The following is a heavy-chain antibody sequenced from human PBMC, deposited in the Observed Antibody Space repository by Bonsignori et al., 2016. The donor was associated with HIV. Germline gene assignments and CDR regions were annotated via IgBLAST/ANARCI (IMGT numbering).Heavy chain of an antibody. Sequence: GGSLRLSCAASGFTFSSYSMNWVRQAPGKGLEWVSSISSSSSYIYYADSVKGRLTISRDNAKNSLYLQMNSLRAEDTAVYYCAREGGIAAAGRAFDIWGQGTMVTVSS. CDR1: GFTFSSYS. CDR3: AREGGIAAAGRAFDI. J-gene: IGHJ3*02. V-gene: IGHV3-21*01. CDR2: ISSSSSYI. D-gene: IGHD6-13*01.